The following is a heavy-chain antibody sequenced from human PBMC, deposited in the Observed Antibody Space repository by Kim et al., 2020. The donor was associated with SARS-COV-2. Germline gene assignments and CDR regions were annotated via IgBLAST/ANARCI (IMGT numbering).Heavy chain of an antibody. V-gene: IGHV3-23*01. D-gene: IGHD2-15*01. CDR3: AKLVVVAATPRGYLDY. CDR2: ISGSGGST. Sequence: GGSLRLSCAASGFTFSSYAMSWVRQAPGKGLEWVSAISGSGGSTYYADSVKGRFTISRDNSKNTLYLQMNSLRAEDTAVYYCAKLVVVAATPRGYLDYWGQGTLVTVSS. J-gene: IGHJ4*02. CDR1: GFTFSSYA.